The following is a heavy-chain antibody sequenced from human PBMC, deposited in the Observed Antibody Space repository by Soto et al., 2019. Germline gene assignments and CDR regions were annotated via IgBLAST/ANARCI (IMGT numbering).Heavy chain of an antibody. J-gene: IGHJ3*02. Sequence: QVQLEESGGGVVQPGTSLKLSCTASGFSFSDSIRHWLRQAPGRRLSWVAVISTAHTNEAYAHSVRDGFIISRDNSMSTWFLQMNSLIAEDTAIYYCARGLIKYAGGAFDIWGQGTTVTVS. CDR3: ARGLIKYAGGAFDI. CDR1: GFSFSDSI. V-gene: IGHV3-33*01. CDR2: ISTAHTNE. D-gene: IGHD3-10*01.